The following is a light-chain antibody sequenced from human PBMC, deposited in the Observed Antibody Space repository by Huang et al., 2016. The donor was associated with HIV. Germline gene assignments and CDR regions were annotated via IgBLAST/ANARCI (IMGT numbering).Light chain of an antibody. CDR2: DAS. Sequence: TQSPDTLSVSPGERAILSCRASQSITVNLAWYQQRPGQPPRLLIYDASTRATGIPARFSGWGYGTEFTLLINSVQAEDFALYYCQQYSSWPPWTFGQGTTVDIK. CDR3: QQYSSWPPWT. J-gene: IGKJ1*01. V-gene: IGKV3-15*01. CDR1: QSITVN.